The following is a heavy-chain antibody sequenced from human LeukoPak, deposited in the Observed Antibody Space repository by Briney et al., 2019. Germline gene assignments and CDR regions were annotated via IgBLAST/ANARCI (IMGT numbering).Heavy chain of an antibody. J-gene: IGHJ4*02. CDR2: IKQDGSEK. D-gene: IGHD4-17*01. Sequence: GGSLRLSCAASGFTFSSYWMSWVRQAPGKGLEWVANIKQDGSEKYYVDSVKGRFTIYRDNAKNSLYLQMNSLRAEDTAVYYCAREWKGRLRYIDYWGQGTLVSVSS. CDR3: AREWKGRLRYIDY. V-gene: IGHV3-7*03. CDR1: GFTFSSYW.